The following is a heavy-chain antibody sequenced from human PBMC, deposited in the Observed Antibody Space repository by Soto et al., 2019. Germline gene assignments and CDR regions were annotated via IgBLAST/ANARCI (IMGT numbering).Heavy chain of an antibody. CDR2: IYYSGST. CDR1: GGSISTSSYF. V-gene: IGHV4-39*01. D-gene: IGHD3-22*01. CDR3: ARDYDSSGDY. Sequence: QLQLQESGPGLVKPSETLSLTCTVSGGSISTSSYFWGWIRQPPGKGLEWIGSIYYSGSTYYNPSLKSRVTISVDTSKTQFSLKLSSVTAADTAVYYCARDYDSSGDYWGQGTLVTVSS. J-gene: IGHJ4*02.